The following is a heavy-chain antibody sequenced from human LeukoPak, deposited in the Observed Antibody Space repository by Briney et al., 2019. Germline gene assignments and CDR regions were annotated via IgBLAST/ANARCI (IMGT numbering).Heavy chain of an antibody. CDR1: GFTFSSYS. CDR3: ARDLRRGPRGYSYGVDY. D-gene: IGHD5-18*01. J-gene: IGHJ4*02. Sequence: GGSLRLSCAASGFTFSSYSMNWVRQAPGKGLEWVSSISSTSSYIYYADSVKGRFTISRDNAKNSLYLQMNSLRAEDTAVYYCARDLRRGPRGYSYGVDYWGQGTLVTVSS. V-gene: IGHV3-21*01. CDR2: ISSTSSYI.